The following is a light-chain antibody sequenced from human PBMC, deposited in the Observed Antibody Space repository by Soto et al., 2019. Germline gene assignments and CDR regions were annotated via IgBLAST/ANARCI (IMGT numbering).Light chain of an antibody. CDR1: QSVSSF. V-gene: IGKV3-20*01. Sequence: EIVLTQSPVTLSLSPGDRATLSCRPSQSVSSFLAWYQQKPGQPPRLLIYGASSRATGIPDRFSGSGSGTDFTLTISRLEPEDFAVYYCQQYGSSPVTFGQGTKLEIK. CDR3: QQYGSSPVT. J-gene: IGKJ2*01. CDR2: GAS.